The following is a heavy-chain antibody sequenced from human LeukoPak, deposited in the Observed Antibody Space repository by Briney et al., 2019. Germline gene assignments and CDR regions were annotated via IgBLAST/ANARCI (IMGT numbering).Heavy chain of an antibody. CDR1: GGTFSSYA. Sequence: ASVKVSCKASGGTFSSYAITWVRQAPGQGLEWMGGIIPIFGTANYAQKFQGRVTITTDESTSTAYMELSSLRSEDTAVYYCARTWAGSGSYYNNWGQGTLVTVSS. J-gene: IGHJ4*02. D-gene: IGHD3-10*01. CDR2: IIPIFGTA. CDR3: ARTWAGSGSYYNN. V-gene: IGHV1-69*05.